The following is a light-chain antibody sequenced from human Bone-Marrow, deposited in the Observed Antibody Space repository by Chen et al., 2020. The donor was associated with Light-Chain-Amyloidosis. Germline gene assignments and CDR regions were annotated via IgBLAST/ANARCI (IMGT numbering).Light chain of an antibody. CDR2: DDS. CDR3: QVWDRSSDRPV. V-gene: IGLV3-21*02. Sequence: SYVLTQPSSVSVAPGQTATIACGGNNIGSTSVHRYQQTPGQAPLLVVYDDSDRPSGIPERLSGSNSGNTATLTISRVAAGDEADYYCQVWDRSSDRPVFGGGTKLTVL. J-gene: IGLJ3*02. CDR1: NIGSTS.